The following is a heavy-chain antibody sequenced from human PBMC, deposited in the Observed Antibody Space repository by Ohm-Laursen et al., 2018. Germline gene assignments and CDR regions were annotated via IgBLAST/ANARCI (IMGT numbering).Heavy chain of an antibody. CDR2: INHSGST. D-gene: IGHD4-17*01. V-gene: IGHV4-34*01. CDR3: ATGHGDYDGY. CDR1: GGSFSGYY. Sequence: GTLSLTWAVYGGSFSGYYWSWIRQPPGKGLEWIGEINHSGSTNYNPSLKSRVTISVDTSKNQFSLKLSSVTAADTAVYYCATGHGDYDGYWGQGTLVTVSS. J-gene: IGHJ4*02.